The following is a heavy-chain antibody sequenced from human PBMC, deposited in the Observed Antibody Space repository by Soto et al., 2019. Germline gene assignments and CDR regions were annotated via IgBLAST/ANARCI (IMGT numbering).Heavy chain of an antibody. V-gene: IGHV3-23*01. J-gene: IGHJ4*02. CDR1: GFTFSSYA. Sequence: EVQLLESGGCLVQPGGSLRLSCAASGFTFSSYAMNWVRQAPGKGLEWVSVISASGGSTYYADSVKGRFTISRDNSKNTLYLQMNGLRAEDTAVYFCAKVYSGVVLVPAYFDYWGQGTLVTVSS. CDR3: AKVYSGVVLVPAYFDY. D-gene: IGHD2-2*01. CDR2: ISASGGST.